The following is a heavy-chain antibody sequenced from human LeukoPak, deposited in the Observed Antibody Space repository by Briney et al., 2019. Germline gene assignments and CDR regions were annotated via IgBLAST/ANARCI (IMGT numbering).Heavy chain of an antibody. J-gene: IGHJ3*01. CDR1: GFTFSTYD. V-gene: IGHV3-13*01. CDR2: ITATGAI. Sequence: PGGSLRLSCAASGFTFSTYDMHWVRQATGKGLEWVSAITATGAIYYAGSVKGRFTLSGDSVKDSLYLQMNSLRAGDTAVYYCVRVDRPLHAFDLWGQGTMVTVSS. CDR3: VRVDRPLHAFDL. D-gene: IGHD2-2*03.